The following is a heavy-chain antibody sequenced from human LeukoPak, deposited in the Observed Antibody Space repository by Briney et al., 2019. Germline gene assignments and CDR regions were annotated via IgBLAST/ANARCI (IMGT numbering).Heavy chain of an antibody. CDR1: GFTFSRYG. D-gene: IGHD6-19*01. CDR2: IRYDGSNK. CDR3: AKIGAVAGHFDY. J-gene: IGHJ4*02. Sequence: PGGSLRLSCAASGFTFSRYGMHWVRQAPGKGLEWVAFIRYDGSNKHYADSVKGRFNISRDNSKNTLDLQMNSLRAEDTAVYYCAKIGAVAGHFDYWGQGTLVTVSS. V-gene: IGHV3-30*02.